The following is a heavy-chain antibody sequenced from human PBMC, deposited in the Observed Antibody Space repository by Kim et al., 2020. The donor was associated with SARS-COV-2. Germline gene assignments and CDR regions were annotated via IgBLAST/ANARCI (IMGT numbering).Heavy chain of an antibody. CDR1: GYTFTNFY. D-gene: IGHD2-15*01. V-gene: IGHV1-46*01. CDR3: AKDHLGDSSGPGG. Sequence: ASVKVSCKASGYTFTNFYMHWVRQAPGQGLEWMGTIHPGGRGISYARKFQGRVTMTRDTSTTTVNMEVINLTSEDTAVYYCAKDHLGDSSGPGGWGQGTLVTVSS. CDR2: IHPGGRGI. J-gene: IGHJ1*01.